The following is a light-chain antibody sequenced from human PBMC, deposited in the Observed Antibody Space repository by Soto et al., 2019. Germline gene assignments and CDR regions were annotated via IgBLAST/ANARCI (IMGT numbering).Light chain of an antibody. V-gene: IGLV2-14*01. CDR2: EVS. Sequence: QSVLTQPASVSGSPRPSITISCTGTSSDVGGYNYVSWYQQHTGKAPKLMIYEVSNRPSGGSNRFAGSKSGNTACLTISGLQAEDEADYYCSSYTSSSTPEVFGGGTELTVL. J-gene: IGLJ2*01. CDR1: SSDVGGYNY. CDR3: SSYTSSSTPEV.